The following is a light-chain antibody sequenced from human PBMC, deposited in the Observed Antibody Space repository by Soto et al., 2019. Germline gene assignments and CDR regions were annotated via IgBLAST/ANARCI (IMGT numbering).Light chain of an antibody. J-gene: IGKJ4*01. CDR2: DAS. V-gene: IGKV1-5*01. Sequence: DIQMTQSPSTLSASVGDRVTISCRASESIGRWLAWYQQKPGKAPKLLIYDASSLESGVPSRFSGSGSGTEFTRTIRSLQPEDFATDYCQKCKSSPLTVGVGTKLDSK. CDR3: QKCKSSPLT. CDR1: ESIGRW.